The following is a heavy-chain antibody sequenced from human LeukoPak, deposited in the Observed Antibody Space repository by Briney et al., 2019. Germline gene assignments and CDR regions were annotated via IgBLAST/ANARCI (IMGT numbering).Heavy chain of an antibody. V-gene: IGHV4-61*02. J-gene: IGHJ4*02. CDR1: GGSISSGSYY. D-gene: IGHD5-12*01. Sequence: KPSQTLSLTCTVSGGSISSGSYYWSWIRQPAGKGLEWIGRIYTSGSTNYNPSLKSRVTISVDTSKNQFSLNLSSVTAADTAVYYCARGSARMVANPLFDYWGRGTLVTVSS. CDR2: IYTSGST. CDR3: ARGSARMVANPLFDY.